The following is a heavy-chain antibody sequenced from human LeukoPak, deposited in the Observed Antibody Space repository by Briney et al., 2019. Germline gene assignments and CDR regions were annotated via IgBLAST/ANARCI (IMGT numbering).Heavy chain of an antibody. V-gene: IGHV3-30*14. CDR2: ISYDGSNK. CDR1: GFTFSSYA. D-gene: IGHD4-17*01. Sequence: GGSLRLSCAASGFTFSSYAMHWARQAPGKGLEWVAVISYDGSNKYYADSVKGRFTISRDNSKNTLCLQMNSLRAEDTAVYYCAGLYYGDYSYFDYWGQGTLVTVSS. CDR3: AGLYYGDYSYFDY. J-gene: IGHJ4*02.